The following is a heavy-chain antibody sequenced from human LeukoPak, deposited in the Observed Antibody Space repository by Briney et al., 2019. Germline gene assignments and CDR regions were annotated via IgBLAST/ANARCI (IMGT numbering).Heavy chain of an antibody. V-gene: IGHV4-34*01. CDR2: ISHSGST. CDR1: GGSFSGYY. D-gene: IGHD6-13*01. CDR3: ARGVKEQLVPINWFDP. Sequence: SETLSLTCAVYGGSFSGYYWSWIRQPPGKGLEWIGEISHSGSTNYNPSLKSRVTISVDTSKNQFSLKLSSVTAADTAVYYCARGVKEQLVPINWFDPWGQGTLVTVSS. J-gene: IGHJ5*02.